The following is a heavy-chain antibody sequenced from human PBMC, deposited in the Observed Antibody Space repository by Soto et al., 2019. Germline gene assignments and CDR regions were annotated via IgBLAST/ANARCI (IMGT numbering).Heavy chain of an antibody. D-gene: IGHD2-15*01. J-gene: IGHJ4*02. CDR3: ARVYCSGGSCYSIDY. CDR1: GYTFTSYY. CDR2: INPSGGST. Sequence: GASVKVSCKASGYTFTSYYMHWVRQAPGQGLGWMGIINPSGGSTSYAQKFQGRVTMTRDTSTSTVYMELSSLRSEDTAVYYCARVYCSGGSCYSIDYWGQGTLVTVSS. V-gene: IGHV1-46*03.